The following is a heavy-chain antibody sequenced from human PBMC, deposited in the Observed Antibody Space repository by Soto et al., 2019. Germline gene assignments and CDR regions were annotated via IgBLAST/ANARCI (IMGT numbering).Heavy chain of an antibody. V-gene: IGHV3-49*03. CDR2: IRSKAYGGTT. D-gene: IGHD2-8*01. CDR1: GFTFGDYA. Sequence: GGSLRLSCTASGFTFGDYAMSWFRQAPGKGLEWVGFIRSKAYGGTTEYAASVKGRFTISRDDSKSIAYLQMNSLKTEDTAVYYCTREGTIHIVQRPDFDYWGQGTLVTVSS. J-gene: IGHJ4*02. CDR3: TREGTIHIVQRPDFDY.